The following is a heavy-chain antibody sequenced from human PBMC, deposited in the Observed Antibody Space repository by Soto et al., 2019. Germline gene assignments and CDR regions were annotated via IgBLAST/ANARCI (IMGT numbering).Heavy chain of an antibody. CDR1: GGSFSGYY. V-gene: IGHV4-34*01. Sequence: SETLSLTCAVYGGSFSGYYWSWIRQPPGKGLEWIGEINHSGSTNYNPSLKSRVTISVDTSKNQFSLKLSSVTAADTAVYYCARHGSLRFLELLPPPYYYYYYYMDVWGKGTTVTVSS. CDR3: ARHGSLRFLELLPPPYYYYYYYMDV. J-gene: IGHJ6*03. CDR2: INHSGST. D-gene: IGHD3-3*01.